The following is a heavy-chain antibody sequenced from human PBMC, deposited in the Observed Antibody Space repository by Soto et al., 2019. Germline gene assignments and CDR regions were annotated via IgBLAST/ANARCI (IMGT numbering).Heavy chain of an antibody. D-gene: IGHD6-13*01. V-gene: IGHV3-33*06. CDR1: GFKFSIYG. CDR2: IWYDGSNK. Sequence: GGSLRLSCAASGFKFSIYGMHWVRQAPGKGLEWVAVIWYDGSNKYYEDAVKGRFTISRDNSKNTLYLQVNSLRAEDKALYYCAKDRSSSLDAMDVRGQGTTVTVYS. J-gene: IGHJ6*02. CDR3: AKDRSSSLDAMDV.